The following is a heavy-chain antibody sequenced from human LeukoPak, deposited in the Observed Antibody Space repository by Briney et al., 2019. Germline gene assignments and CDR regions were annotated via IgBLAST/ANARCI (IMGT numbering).Heavy chain of an antibody. CDR1: GFTFSSYG. Sequence: GGSLRLSCAAFGFTFSSYGMHWVRQAPGKGLEWVAFIRYDGSNKYYADSVKGRFTISRDNSKNTLYLQMNSLRAEDTAVYYCALYSSSSLDAFDIWGQGTMVTVSS. CDR2: IRYDGSNK. D-gene: IGHD6-6*01. CDR3: ALYSSSSLDAFDI. V-gene: IGHV3-30*02. J-gene: IGHJ3*02.